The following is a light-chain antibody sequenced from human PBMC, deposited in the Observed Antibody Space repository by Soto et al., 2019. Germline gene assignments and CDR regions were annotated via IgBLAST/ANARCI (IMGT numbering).Light chain of an antibody. Sequence: TLLTQSPGTLSLSPGERATLSCSASQSVSSTYLAWYQQKVGQAPSLLIYDASTRATGIPDRFSGSGSGTDFTLTISRLEPEDFAVYYCQQYGSSPITFGQGTRLEIK. CDR1: QSVSSTY. V-gene: IGKV3-20*01. CDR2: DAS. CDR3: QQYGSSPIT. J-gene: IGKJ5*01.